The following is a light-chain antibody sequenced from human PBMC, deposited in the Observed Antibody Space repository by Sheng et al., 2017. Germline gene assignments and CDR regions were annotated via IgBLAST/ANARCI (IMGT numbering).Light chain of an antibody. CDR3: QQYYTSPLT. CDR2: AAS. J-gene: IGKJ4*01. Sequence: EIVLTQSPGTLSSSPGERATLSCRASQSVSSTYLAWYQQKPGQAPRLLIYAASNRAPGIPDRFSVSGSGTDFALTISRLEPEDFAVYYCQQYYTSPLTFGGGTKVEIK. V-gene: IGKV3-20*01. CDR1: QSVSSTY.